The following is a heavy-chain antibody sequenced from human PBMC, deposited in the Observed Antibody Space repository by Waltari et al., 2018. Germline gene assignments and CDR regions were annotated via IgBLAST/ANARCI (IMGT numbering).Heavy chain of an antibody. CDR2: IIPIFGTA. CDR3: ARDWGPTRWLQFGAFDI. J-gene: IGHJ3*02. D-gene: IGHD5-12*01. Sequence: QVQLQESGPGLVKPSETLSLTCAVSGYSISSGYYWGWIRQPPGKGLEWMGRIIPIFGTANYAQKFQGRVTITADKSTSTAYMELSSLRAEETAVYYCARDWGPTRWLQFGAFDIWGQGTMVTVSS. V-gene: IGHV1-69*06. CDR1: GYSISSGY.